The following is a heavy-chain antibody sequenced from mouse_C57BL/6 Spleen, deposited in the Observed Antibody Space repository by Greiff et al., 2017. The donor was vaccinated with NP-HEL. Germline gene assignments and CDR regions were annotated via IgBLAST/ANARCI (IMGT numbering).Heavy chain of an antibody. J-gene: IGHJ2*01. Sequence: QVHVKQSGAELVKPGASVKLSCKASGYTFTSYWMQWVKQRPGQGLEWIGEIDPSDSYTNYNQKFKGKATLTVDTSSSTAYMQLSSLTSEDSAVYYCARGGYGNRLYYFDYWGQGTTLTVSS. D-gene: IGHD2-10*02. CDR3: ARGGYGNRLYYFDY. CDR1: GYTFTSYW. V-gene: IGHV1-50*01. CDR2: IDPSDSYT.